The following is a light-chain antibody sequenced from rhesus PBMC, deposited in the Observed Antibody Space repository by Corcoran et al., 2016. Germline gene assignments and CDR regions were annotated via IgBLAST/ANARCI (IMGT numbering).Light chain of an antibody. V-gene: IGKV1-25*01. CDR1: QGITND. J-gene: IGKJ2*01. CDR3: QHYYSTPLS. CDR2: EAS. Sequence: DIQMTQSPSSLSASVGDRVTITCRASQGITNDLAWYQQKPGETPKLLIYEASSLQSGIPSRFSGSGSWTDFTLNISSLQSEDFATDYCQHYYSTPLSFGQGTKVEIK.